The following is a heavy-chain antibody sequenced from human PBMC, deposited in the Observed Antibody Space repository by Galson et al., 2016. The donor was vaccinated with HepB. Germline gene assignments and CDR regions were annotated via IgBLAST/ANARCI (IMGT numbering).Heavy chain of an antibody. D-gene: IGHD2/OR15-2a*01. J-gene: IGHJ6*02. V-gene: IGHV1-69*04. CDR1: GGTFSTYG. CDR3: ARDETFGPEYYYGMDV. Sequence: SVKVSCKASGGTFSTYGISWVRQAPGQGLEWMGRVIPILGVTTYAQKFQGRVTITADTSTSTGSMELSRLRFDDTAVFYCARDETFGPEYYYGMDVWGQGTTVTVSS. CDR2: VIPILGVT.